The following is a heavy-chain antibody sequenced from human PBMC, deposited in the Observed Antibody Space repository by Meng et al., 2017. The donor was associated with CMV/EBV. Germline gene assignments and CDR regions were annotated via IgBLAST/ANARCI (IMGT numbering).Heavy chain of an antibody. V-gene: IGHV4-4*07. D-gene: IGHD2-2*02. CDR1: DASISSYD. J-gene: IGHJ5*02. CDR3: AREIVVVPAAIDNWFDP. Sequence: AQRHVDPSATLSLTCSATDASISSYDLSLIRQPAGKGLEWIGRIYTSGSTNNNPSLKSRVTMSVDTSKNQFSLKLSSVTAADTAVYYCAREIVVVPAAIDNWFDPWGQGTLVTVSS. CDR2: IYTSGST.